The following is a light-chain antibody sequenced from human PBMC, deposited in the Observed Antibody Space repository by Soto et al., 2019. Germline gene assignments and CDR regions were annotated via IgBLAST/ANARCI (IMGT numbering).Light chain of an antibody. Sequence: QSSLTQPASVSGSPGQSITISCTGTSSDVGGYNYVSWYQRHPGKAPKLMIYDVSNRPSGVSNRFSGSKSGNTASLTISGLQAEDEADYHCSSCTSTSIVFGTGTKVTVL. J-gene: IGLJ1*01. CDR3: SSCTSTSIV. V-gene: IGLV2-14*01. CDR1: SSDVGGYNY. CDR2: DVS.